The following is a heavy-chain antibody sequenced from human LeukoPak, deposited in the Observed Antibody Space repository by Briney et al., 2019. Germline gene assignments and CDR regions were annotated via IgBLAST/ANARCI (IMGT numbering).Heavy chain of an antibody. V-gene: IGHV1-24*01. CDR3: ATHRTTVITGLVY. D-gene: IGHD4-17*01. CDR1: GYTLTDLS. Sequence: ASVKAFCKVSGYTLTDLSTHWVRQAPGKGLEWMGGLDPADGETIYAQKFQGRVTMTEDTSTDTAYMELNSLRSEDTAVYYCATHRTTVITGLVYWGQGTLVSVSS. CDR2: LDPADGET. J-gene: IGHJ4*02.